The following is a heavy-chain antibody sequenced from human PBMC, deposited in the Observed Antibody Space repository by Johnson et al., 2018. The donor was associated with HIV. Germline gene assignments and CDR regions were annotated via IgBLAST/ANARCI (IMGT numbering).Heavy chain of an antibody. CDR3: TTDVAWSYAFDI. V-gene: IGHV3-43D*03. Sequence: VQLVESGGVVVQPGGSLRLSCAASGFTFDDYAMHWVRQAPGKGLEWVSLISWDGGSTYYADSVKGRFPISRDNSKNSLYLQMNSLRAEDTAVYYCTTDVAWSYAFDIWGQGTMVTVSS. D-gene: IGHD2-8*01. CDR1: GFTFDDYA. CDR2: ISWDGGST. J-gene: IGHJ3*02.